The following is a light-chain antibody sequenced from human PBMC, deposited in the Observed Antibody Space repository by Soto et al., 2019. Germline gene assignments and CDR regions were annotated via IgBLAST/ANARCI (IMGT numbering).Light chain of an antibody. CDR2: SSS. J-gene: IGKJ5*01. V-gene: IGKV3D-20*02. CDR1: QTISGTY. CDR3: QQRSNWPPIT. Sequence: EIVLTQSPGTLSLSPGERATLSCRASQTISGTYLAWYQQKPGQAPRLLIYSSSSRAAGVSDRFSGSGSGTDFTLTISSLEPEDFAVYYCQQRSNWPPITFGQGTRLEIK.